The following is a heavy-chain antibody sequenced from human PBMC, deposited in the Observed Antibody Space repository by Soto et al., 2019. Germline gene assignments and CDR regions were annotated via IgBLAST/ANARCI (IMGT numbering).Heavy chain of an antibody. CDR2: INSDGSST. CDR3: ARLQSPAAGP. D-gene: IGHD2-2*01. CDR1: GFTFSSYW. J-gene: IGHJ5*02. Sequence: GVLRLSCAASGFTFSSYWMHWVRQAPGKGLVWVSRINSDGSSTDYTDSVKGRFIISRDNAKNTLYLQMNSLRAEDTAVYYCARLQSPAAGPWGQGTLVTVSS. V-gene: IGHV3-74*01.